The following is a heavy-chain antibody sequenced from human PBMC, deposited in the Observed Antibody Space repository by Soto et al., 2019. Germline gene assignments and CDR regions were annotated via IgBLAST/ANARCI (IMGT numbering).Heavy chain of an antibody. Sequence: PGESLKISCKGSGYTFTDYWIGWGRQMPGKGLEWMGIIYPGDSDTRYSPSFQGQVTFSVDKSNNTAYLQWSSLKASDTAMYYCARQGSNGAYYYYGMDVWGQGTAVTVSS. V-gene: IGHV5-51*01. J-gene: IGHJ6*02. CDR1: GYTFTDYW. CDR3: ARQGSNGAYYYYGMDV. D-gene: IGHD2-8*01. CDR2: IYPGDSDT.